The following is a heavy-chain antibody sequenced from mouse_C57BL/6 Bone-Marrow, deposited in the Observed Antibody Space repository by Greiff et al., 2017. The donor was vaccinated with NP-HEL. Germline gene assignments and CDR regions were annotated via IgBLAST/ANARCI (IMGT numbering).Heavy chain of an antibody. Sequence: VQLVESGPGLVQPSQSLSITCTVSGFSLTSYGVHWVRQSPGTGLEWLGVIWSGGSTDYNAAFISRLSISKDNSKSQVFFKMNSLQADDTAIYYCARGDDYDVWGQGTTLTVSS. V-gene: IGHV2-2*01. D-gene: IGHD2-4*01. CDR3: ARGDDYDV. CDR2: IWSGGST. J-gene: IGHJ2*01. CDR1: GFSLTSYG.